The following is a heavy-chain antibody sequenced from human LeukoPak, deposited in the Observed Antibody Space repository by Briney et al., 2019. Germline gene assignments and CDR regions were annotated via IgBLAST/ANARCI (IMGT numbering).Heavy chain of an antibody. Sequence: GGSLRLSFETSAFIFRSYWMQWVRQAPGKGLVWVSRINSDGSSTTYADSVKGRFTISRDNAKNTLYLEMNSLRAEDTAVYYCTRAIRTAAPDSWGQGTLVTVSS. J-gene: IGHJ4*02. CDR1: AFIFRSYW. V-gene: IGHV3-74*01. CDR2: INSDGSST. D-gene: IGHD2-21*02. CDR3: TRAIRTAAPDS.